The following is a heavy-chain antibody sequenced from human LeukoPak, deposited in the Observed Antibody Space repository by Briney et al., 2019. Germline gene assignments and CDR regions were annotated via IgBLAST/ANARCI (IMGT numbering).Heavy chain of an antibody. CDR1: GFTFSSYG. V-gene: IGHV3-30*02. Sequence: GGSLRLSCAASGFTFSSYGMHWVRQAPGKGLEWVAFIRYDGSNKYYADSVKGRFTISRDNSKNTLYLQMNSLRAEDTAVYYCAKFSHDYGDYSNWFDPWGQGTLVTVSS. CDR2: IRYDGSNK. D-gene: IGHD4-17*01. J-gene: IGHJ5*02. CDR3: AKFSHDYGDYSNWFDP.